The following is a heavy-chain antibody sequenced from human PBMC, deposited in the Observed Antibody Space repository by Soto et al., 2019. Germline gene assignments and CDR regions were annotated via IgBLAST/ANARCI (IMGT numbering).Heavy chain of an antibody. CDR1: GGSFSGYY. V-gene: IGHV4-34*01. CDR2: VYQSGTT. J-gene: IGHJ4*02. D-gene: IGHD2-2*01. Sequence: SETLSLTCAVYGGSFSGYYLSWIRQPPGKGLEWIGNVYQSGTTSLNPSLKSRVSIFVDRSKNQFSLELNSATAADRAVYYCARQPESTSYFDYWGQGILVTVSS. CDR3: ARQPESTSYFDY.